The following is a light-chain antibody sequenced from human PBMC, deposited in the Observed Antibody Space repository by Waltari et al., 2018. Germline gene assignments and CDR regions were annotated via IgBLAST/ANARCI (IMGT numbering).Light chain of an antibody. CDR3: SSYTSSGSWV. CDR2: DVS. Sequence: QSALTQPASVSGSPGQSITISCTGTSSHVGGYPYVSWYQQHPGKAPKLMIYDVSDRPSGVSYRFSGSKSGNTASLTVSGLQAEDEADYYCSSYTSSGSWVFGGGTKLTV. J-gene: IGLJ3*02. CDR1: SSHVGGYPY. V-gene: IGLV2-14*03.